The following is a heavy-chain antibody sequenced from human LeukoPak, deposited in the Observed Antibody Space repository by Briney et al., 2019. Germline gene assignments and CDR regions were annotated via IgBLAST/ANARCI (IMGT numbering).Heavy chain of an antibody. Sequence: ASVKVSCTASGYTFTSYGISWVRQAPGQGLEWMGWISAYNGNTNYAQKLQGRVAMTTDTSTSTAYMELGSLRSDDTAVYYCARVYCSSNSCSTRPTSDWYFDLWGRGTLVTVSS. CDR3: ARVYCSSNSCSTRPTSDWYFDL. J-gene: IGHJ2*01. CDR2: ISAYNGNT. V-gene: IGHV1-18*01. CDR1: GYTFTSYG. D-gene: IGHD2-2*01.